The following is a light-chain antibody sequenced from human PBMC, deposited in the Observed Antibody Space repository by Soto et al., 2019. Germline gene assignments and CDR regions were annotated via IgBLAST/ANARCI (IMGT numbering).Light chain of an antibody. V-gene: IGKV3-15*01. CDR2: AAS. CDR1: QSVGSN. CDR3: QQYNNWPPYT. Sequence: DIVMTQSPATLSVSPGERATLSCRASQSVGSNLAWFQQKPGQSPRLLIYAASARVTGVPARFSGSGSGTDFTLTIRSLQSEDFAVYYCQQYNNWPPYTFGRGTKLEIK. J-gene: IGKJ2*01.